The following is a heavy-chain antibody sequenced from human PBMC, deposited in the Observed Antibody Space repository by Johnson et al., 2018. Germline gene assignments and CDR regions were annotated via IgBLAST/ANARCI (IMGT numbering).Heavy chain of an antibody. CDR2: ISYDGSNK. D-gene: IGHD5-24*01. Sequence: QVQLVQSGGGVVQPGRSLRLSCAASGFTFSSYGMHWVRQAPGKGLEWVAVISYDGSNKYYADSVKGRFTISRDNSKNTLYLQINSLRVEDTAVYYCARDATVEDAFDIWGQGTMVTVSS. CDR3: ARDATVEDAFDI. V-gene: IGHV3-30*03. CDR1: GFTFSSYG. J-gene: IGHJ3*02.